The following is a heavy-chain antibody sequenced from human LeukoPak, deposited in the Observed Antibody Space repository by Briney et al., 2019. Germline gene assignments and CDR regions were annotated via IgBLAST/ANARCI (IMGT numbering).Heavy chain of an antibody. CDR3: ARGDPGSGTSMDV. V-gene: IGHV4-38-2*01. D-gene: IGHD3-10*01. CDR2: IYHSGST. Sequence: SETLPLTCAVSGYSISSGYYWGWIRQPPGKGLEWIGSIYHSGSTYYNPSLKSRVTISVDTSKNQFSLKLSSVTAADTAVYYCARGDPGSGTSMDVWGKGTTVTVSS. CDR1: GYSISSGYY. J-gene: IGHJ6*03.